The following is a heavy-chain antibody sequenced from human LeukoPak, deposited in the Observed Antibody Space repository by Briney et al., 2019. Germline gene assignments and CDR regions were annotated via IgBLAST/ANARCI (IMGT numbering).Heavy chain of an antibody. CDR2: INPNSGDT. V-gene: IGHV1-2*06. Sequence: GESLKISCKTSGYTFTTYFIHWVRQAPGQGLEWMGRINPNSGDTNHAQKFQGRVTMTRDTSISTAYMELSRLRSDDTAVYYCATRLGDYDEGDYWGQGTLVTVSS. CDR3: ATRLGDYDEGDY. J-gene: IGHJ4*02. D-gene: IGHD4-17*01. CDR1: GYTFTTYF.